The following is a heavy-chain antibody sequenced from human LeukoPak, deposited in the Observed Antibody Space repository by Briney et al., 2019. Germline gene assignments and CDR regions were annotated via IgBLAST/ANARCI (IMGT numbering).Heavy chain of an antibody. CDR2: ISAYNGNT. Sequence: GASVKVSCKASGYTFTSYGISWVRQAPGQGLEWMGWISAYNGNTNYAQKLQGRVTMTTDTSTSTAYMELRSLRSDDMAVYYCARGGSSWYTQRPEYFQHWGQGTLVTVSS. CDR1: GYTFTSYG. J-gene: IGHJ1*01. V-gene: IGHV1-18*03. D-gene: IGHD6-13*01. CDR3: ARGGSSWYTQRPEYFQH.